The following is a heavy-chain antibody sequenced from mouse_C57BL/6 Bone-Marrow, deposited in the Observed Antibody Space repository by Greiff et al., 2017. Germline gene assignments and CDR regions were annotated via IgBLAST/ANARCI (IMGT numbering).Heavy chain of an antibody. CDR3: ARKGFTTVDPWFAY. CDR2: INPYNGGT. D-gene: IGHD1-1*01. V-gene: IGHV1-19*01. CDR1: GYTFTDYY. J-gene: IGHJ3*01. Sequence: EVKLQQSGPVLVKPGASVKMSCKASGYTFTDYYMNWVKQSHGKSLEWIGVINPYNGGTSYNQKFKGKATLTVDKSSSTAYMELNSLTSEDSAVYYCARKGFTTVDPWFAYWGQGTLVTVSA.